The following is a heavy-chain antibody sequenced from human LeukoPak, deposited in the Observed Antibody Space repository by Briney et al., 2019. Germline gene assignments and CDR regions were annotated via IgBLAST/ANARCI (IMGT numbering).Heavy chain of an antibody. V-gene: IGHV3-30*18. CDR3: AKPRDIDSWAFDV. D-gene: IGHD2-15*01. J-gene: IGHJ3*01. CDR1: EFTFNSHD. CDR2: ISYDGRNK. Sequence: PGGSLRLSCAASEFTFNSHDMHWVRQAPGKGLEWVAAISYDGRNKYYADSVKGRFTISRDNSKNTLNLQMNSLRTEDTAVFYCAKPRDIDSWAFDVWGQGTMVTVSS.